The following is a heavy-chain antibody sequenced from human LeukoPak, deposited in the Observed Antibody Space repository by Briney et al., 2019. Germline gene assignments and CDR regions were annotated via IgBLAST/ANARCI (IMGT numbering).Heavy chain of an antibody. CDR3: ARKSRDYYDSSGYLFHY. J-gene: IGHJ4*02. D-gene: IGHD3-22*01. CDR2: IDRRGST. V-gene: IGHV4-34*01. Sequence: SETLSLTCVVCRGSLSGYYGSWLRQPPGKGVEWIGEIDRRGSTNYNTSLRSRLTMSVDTSQNQFSLKLSSVTPADTAVYYCARKSRDYYDSSGYLFHYWRQGTLVTVSS. CDR1: RGSLSGYY.